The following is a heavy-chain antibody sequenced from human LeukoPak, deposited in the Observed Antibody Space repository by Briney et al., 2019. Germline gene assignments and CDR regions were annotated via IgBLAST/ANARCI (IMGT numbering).Heavy chain of an antibody. D-gene: IGHD4-17*01. Sequence: SQTLSLTCTLSGGSTSSGEYYRSWIRQPPGKGLEWIGYIYYSVSTYYNTSLKSRVPISVYTSKSQFSLNLSSVTAADTAGYYCSSVNGDYVGIDYWGQGTLVTVSS. J-gene: IGHJ4*02. CDR3: SSVNGDYVGIDY. CDR2: IYYSVST. CDR1: GGSTSSGEYY. V-gene: IGHV4-30-4*01.